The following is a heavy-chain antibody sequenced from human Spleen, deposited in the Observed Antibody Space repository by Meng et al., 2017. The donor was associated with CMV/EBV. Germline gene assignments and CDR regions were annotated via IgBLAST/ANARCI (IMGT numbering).Heavy chain of an antibody. D-gene: IGHD2-15*01. V-gene: IGHV1-18*01. CDR1: GYTFTSYG. J-gene: IGHJ6*02. Sequence: ASVKVSCKASGYTFTSYGISLVRQAPGQGLEWMGWISAYNGNTNYAQKLQGRVTMTTDTSTSTASMELRSLRSDDTAVYYCARWVSGGGSCYCMDVWGQGTTVTVSS. CDR2: ISAYNGNT. CDR3: ARWVSGGGSCYCMDV.